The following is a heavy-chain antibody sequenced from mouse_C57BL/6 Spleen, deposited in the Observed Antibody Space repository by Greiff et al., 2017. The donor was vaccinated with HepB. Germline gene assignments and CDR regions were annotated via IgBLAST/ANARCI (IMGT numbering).Heavy chain of an antibody. V-gene: IGHV7-3*01. D-gene: IGHD3-2*02. CDR2: IRNKANGYTT. J-gene: IGHJ3*01. CDR3: ARCDSSAPAWFAY. Sequence: DVMLVESGGGLVQPGGSLSLSCAASGFTFTDYYMSWVRQPPGKALEWLGFIRNKANGYTTEYNAYVKGRFTISRDNSQSILYLQMNALRAEDSATYYCARCDSSAPAWFAYWGQGTLVTVSA. CDR1: GFTFTDYY.